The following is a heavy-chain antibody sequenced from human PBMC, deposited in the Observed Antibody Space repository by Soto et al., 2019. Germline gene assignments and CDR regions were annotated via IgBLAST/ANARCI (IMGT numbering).Heavy chain of an antibody. J-gene: IGHJ4*02. CDR3: ARTSHHTGNDY. D-gene: IGHD5-18*01. V-gene: IGHV4-59*01. CDR2: IYYSGST. Sequence: SETLSLTCTVSGGSISSYYWSWIRQPPGKGLEWIGYIYYSGSTNYNPSLKSRVTISVDTSKNQFFLKLSSMTAADTAVYYCARTSHHTGNDYWGQGTLVTVSS. CDR1: GGSISSYY.